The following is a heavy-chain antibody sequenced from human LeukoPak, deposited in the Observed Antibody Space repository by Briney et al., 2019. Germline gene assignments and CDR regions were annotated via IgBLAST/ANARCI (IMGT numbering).Heavy chain of an antibody. CDR3: ARSYCGGDCYLFEYYFDY. CDR1: GGSITSYY. CDR2: IYYSGST. D-gene: IGHD2-21*02. V-gene: IGHV4-59*08. J-gene: IGHJ4*02. Sequence: SETLSPTCTVSGGSITSYYWSWIRQPPGKGLEWIGYIYYSGSTYYNPSLKSRVTISVDASKNQFSLKLSSVTAADTAVYYCARSYCGGDCYLFEYYFDYWGQGTLVTVSS.